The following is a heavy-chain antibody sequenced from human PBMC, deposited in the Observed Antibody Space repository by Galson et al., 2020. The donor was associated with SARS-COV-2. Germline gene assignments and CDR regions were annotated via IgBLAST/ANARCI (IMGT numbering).Heavy chain of an antibody. J-gene: IGHJ6*02. CDR3: AGTASYYYGMDV. Sequence: LSLTCAASGFTFSSYGMHWVRQAPGKGLEWVAVIWYDGSNKYYADSVKGRFTISRDNSKNTLYLQMNSLRAEDTAVYYCAGTASYYYGMDVWGQGTTVTVSS. V-gene: IGHV3-33*01. CDR1: GFTFSSYG. CDR2: IWYDGSNK.